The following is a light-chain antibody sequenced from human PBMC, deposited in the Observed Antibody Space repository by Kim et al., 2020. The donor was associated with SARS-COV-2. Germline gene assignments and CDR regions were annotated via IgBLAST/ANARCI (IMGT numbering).Light chain of an antibody. CDR3: QSYNRDNVL. V-gene: IGLV6-57*03. CDR2: EDD. J-gene: IGLJ2*01. CDR1: SGNIDDKY. Sequence: GKTVSTSCTRSSGNIDDKYVQWYQQRPGCVPTAVIYEDDQRHSGVSDRFSGSIDNSANSASLTISGLRTEDEADYYCQSYNRDNVLFGGGTQLTVL.